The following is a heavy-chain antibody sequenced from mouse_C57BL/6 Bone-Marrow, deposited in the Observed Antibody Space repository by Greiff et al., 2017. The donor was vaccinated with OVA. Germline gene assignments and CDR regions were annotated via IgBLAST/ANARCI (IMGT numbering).Heavy chain of an antibody. CDR3: ARLGRLGPDWYFDV. Sequence: VQLQQPGAELVKPGASVKLSCKASGYTFTSYWTQWVKQRPGQGLEWIGEIDPSDSYTNYNQKFKGKATLTVDTSSSTAYMQLSSLTSEDFAVYYCARLGRLGPDWYFDVWGTGTTVTVSS. J-gene: IGHJ1*03. V-gene: IGHV1-50*01. CDR1: GYTFTSYW. CDR2: IDPSDSYT. D-gene: IGHD4-1*01.